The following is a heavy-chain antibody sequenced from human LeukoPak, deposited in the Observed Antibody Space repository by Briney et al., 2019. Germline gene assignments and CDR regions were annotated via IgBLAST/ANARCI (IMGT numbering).Heavy chain of an antibody. V-gene: IGHV4-39*01. J-gene: IGHJ4*02. D-gene: IGHD2-2*01. Sequence: PSETLSLTCIVSGGSVSSSNYYWGWIRQPPGKGLEWIGSVYYSGSTYYNPSLKSRVTISVDTPKNQFSLKLSSATAADTAVYYCARHKGQHTVDYWGQGTLVTVSS. CDR2: VYYSGST. CDR3: ARHKGQHTVDY. CDR1: GGSVSSSNYY.